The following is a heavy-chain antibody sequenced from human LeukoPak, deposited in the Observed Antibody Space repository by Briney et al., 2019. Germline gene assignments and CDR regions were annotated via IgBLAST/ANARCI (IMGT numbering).Heavy chain of an antibody. CDR1: GFTFSSYA. CDR3: AKEGGSYYYGMDV. Sequence: AGGSLRLSCAASGFTFSSYAMSWVRQAPGKGLECVSAISGSGGSTYYADSVKGRFTISRDNSKNTLYLQMNSLRAEGTAVYYCAKEGGSYYYGMDVWGQGTTVTVSS. V-gene: IGHV3-23*01. J-gene: IGHJ6*02. D-gene: IGHD1-26*01. CDR2: ISGSGGST.